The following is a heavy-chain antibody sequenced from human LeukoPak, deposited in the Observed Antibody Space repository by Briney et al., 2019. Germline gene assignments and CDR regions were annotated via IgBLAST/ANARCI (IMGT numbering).Heavy chain of an antibody. V-gene: IGHV1-18*01. CDR2: ISAYNGNT. CDR1: GYTFTSYG. CDR3: ARDWIAAARGPYGMDV. Sequence: GASVKVSCKASGYTFTSYGISWLRQAPGQGLEWMGWISAYNGNTNYAQKLQGRVTMTTDTSTSTAYMELRSLRSDDTAVYYCARDWIAAARGPYGMDVWGQGTTVTVSS. J-gene: IGHJ6*02. D-gene: IGHD6-13*01.